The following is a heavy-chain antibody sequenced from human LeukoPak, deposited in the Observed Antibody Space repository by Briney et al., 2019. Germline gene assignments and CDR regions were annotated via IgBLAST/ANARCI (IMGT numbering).Heavy chain of an antibody. V-gene: IGHV3-74*01. CDR1: GFTFSSHW. D-gene: IGHD4-11*01. J-gene: IGHJ4*02. CDR3: AKDSLTVNFDY. CDR2: INTDGSST. Sequence: GGSLRLSCAASGFTFSSHWMHWVRQAPGRGLVWVSRINTDGSSTNYADSVKGRFTISRDNSKNTLYLQMNSLRAEDTAVYYCAKDSLTVNFDYWGLGTLVTVSS.